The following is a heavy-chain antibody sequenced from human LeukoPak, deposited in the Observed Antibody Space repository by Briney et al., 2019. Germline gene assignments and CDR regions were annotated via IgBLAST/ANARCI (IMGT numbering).Heavy chain of an antibody. V-gene: IGHV4-4*02. J-gene: IGHJ5*02. CDR3: ARHYGP. CDR1: GGSISSSNW. D-gene: IGHD3-16*01. CDR2: IHHSGST. Sequence: SETLSLTCAVSGGSISSSNWWSWVRQPPGKGLEWIGEIHHSGSTYYNPSLKSRVTISVDTSKNQFSLKLNSVTAADTAVYYCARHYGPWGQGTLVTASS.